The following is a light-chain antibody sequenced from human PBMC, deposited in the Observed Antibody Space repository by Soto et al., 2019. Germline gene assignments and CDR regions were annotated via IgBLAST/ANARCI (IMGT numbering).Light chain of an antibody. CDR1: QSVSSN. J-gene: IGKJ4*01. V-gene: IGKV3-15*01. CDR3: QQYNNWHPWPS. CDR2: GAS. Sequence: EIVMTQSPATLSVSPGERATLSCRASQSVSSNLAWYQQKPGQAPRLLIYGASTRATGIPARFSGSGSGTEFTLTISSLQSEDFAVNCGQQYNNWHPWPSFGRGTQVEIK.